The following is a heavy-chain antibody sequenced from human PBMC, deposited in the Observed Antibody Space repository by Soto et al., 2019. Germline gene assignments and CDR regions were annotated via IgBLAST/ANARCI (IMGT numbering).Heavy chain of an antibody. CDR3: ARWFRSAPREHSVLLRTPYFDY. Sequence: GSLLRACSASGCTFSDYYMSWIRQAPGKGLEWVSYISSSGSTIYYADSVKVRFTISRDNAKNSLYLQMNSLRAEDTAVYYCARWFRSAPREHSVLLRTPYFDYWGQGTLVTGS. CDR1: GCTFSDYY. CDR2: ISSSGSTI. J-gene: IGHJ4*02. V-gene: IGHV3-11*01. D-gene: IGHD2-15*01.